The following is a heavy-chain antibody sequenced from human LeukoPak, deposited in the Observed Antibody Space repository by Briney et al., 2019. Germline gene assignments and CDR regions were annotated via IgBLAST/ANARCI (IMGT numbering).Heavy chain of an antibody. Sequence: PGGSLRLSCAASGFTFSSYGMSWVRQAPGKGLEWVSAISGSGDSTFYADSVKGRFSISRDNSKNTLYLQMNSLRPEDTAVYYCAKPARTDYADYWGQGTLVTVSS. D-gene: IGHD1-14*01. CDR2: ISGSGDST. J-gene: IGHJ4*02. V-gene: IGHV3-23*01. CDR3: AKPARTDYADY. CDR1: GFTFSSYG.